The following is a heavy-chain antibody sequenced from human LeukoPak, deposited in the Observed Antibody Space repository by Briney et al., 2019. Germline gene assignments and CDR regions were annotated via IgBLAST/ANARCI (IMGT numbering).Heavy chain of an antibody. D-gene: IGHD3-22*01. CDR1: GFPFSNYA. Sequence: GGSLRLSCAASGFPFSNYAMGWVRQAPGKGLEWVSGIKGNGDSSYYADSVKGRFTISRDNSKSALYLQLNSLRAEDTAVYYCAKRDAYDSCGFYPLFDYWGQGALVTVSS. CDR2: IKGNGDSS. V-gene: IGHV3-23*01. J-gene: IGHJ4*02. CDR3: AKRDAYDSCGFYPLFDY.